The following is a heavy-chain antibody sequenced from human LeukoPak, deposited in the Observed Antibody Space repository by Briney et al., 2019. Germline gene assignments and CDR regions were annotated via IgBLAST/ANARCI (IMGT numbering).Heavy chain of an antibody. V-gene: IGHV3-30*18. CDR1: GFTFSSYG. D-gene: IGHD3-22*01. CDR3: AKDSALRYYDSSGYFDY. Sequence: GGSLRLSCAASGFTFSSYGMHWVRQAPGKGLEWVAVISYDGSNKYYADSVKGRFTISRDNSKNTLYLQMNSLRAEDTAVYYRAKDSALRYYDSSGYFDYWGQGTLVTVSS. CDR2: ISYDGSNK. J-gene: IGHJ4*02.